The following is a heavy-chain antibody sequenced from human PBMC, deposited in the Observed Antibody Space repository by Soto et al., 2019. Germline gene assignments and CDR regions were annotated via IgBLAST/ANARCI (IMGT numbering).Heavy chain of an antibody. J-gene: IGHJ5*02. CDR3: ARDRGSSWYRSFYNWFDP. V-gene: IGHV3-33*01. CDR2: IWYDGSNK. Sequence: QPGGSLRLSCAASGFTFSSYGMHWVRQAPGKGLEWVAVIWYDGSNKYYADSVKGRFTISRDNSKNTLYLQMNSLRAEDTAVYYCARDRGSSWYRSFYNWFDPWGQGTLVTVSS. CDR1: GFTFSSYG. D-gene: IGHD6-13*01.